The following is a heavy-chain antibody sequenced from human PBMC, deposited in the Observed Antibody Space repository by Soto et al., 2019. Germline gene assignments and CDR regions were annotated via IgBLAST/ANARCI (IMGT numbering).Heavy chain of an antibody. V-gene: IGHV1-2*04. CDR3: ARAILGQVDY. Sequence: GASVKVSCKASGYTFTSYDINWVRQATGQGLEWMGWINPNSGGTNYAQKFQGWVTMTRDTSISTAYMELSRLRSDDTAVYYCARAILGQVDYWGQGTLVTVSS. CDR2: INPNSGGT. CDR1: GYTFTSYD. J-gene: IGHJ4*02.